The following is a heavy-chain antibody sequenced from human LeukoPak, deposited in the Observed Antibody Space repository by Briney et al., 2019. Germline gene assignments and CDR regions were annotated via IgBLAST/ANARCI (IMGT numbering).Heavy chain of an antibody. CDR1: GFTFDDYA. V-gene: IGHV3-9*01. Sequence: PGGSLRLSCAASGFTFDDYAMHWVRQAPGKGLEWVSGISWNSGSIGYADSVKGRFTISRDNAKNSLYLQMNSLRAEDTALYYCEKAGGFGELFGLTDYFDHWGQGPVVTVSS. CDR2: ISWNSGSI. CDR3: EKAGGFGELFGLTDYFDH. J-gene: IGHJ4*02. D-gene: IGHD3-10*01.